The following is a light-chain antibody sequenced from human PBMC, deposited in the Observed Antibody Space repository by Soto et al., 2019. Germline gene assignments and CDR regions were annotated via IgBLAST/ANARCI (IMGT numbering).Light chain of an antibody. CDR3: QQSYTIPLT. V-gene: IGKV1-39*01. CDR2: AAS. CDR1: QTISNF. J-gene: IGKJ4*01. Sequence: DNRMTQSPSSLSASVGDRVTITCRTSQTISNFLNWYQQKPGKAPKLLISAASTLQSGVPSRFSGSGSGTYFTLTINSLQREDFATYYCQQSYTIPLTFGGGTKVDI.